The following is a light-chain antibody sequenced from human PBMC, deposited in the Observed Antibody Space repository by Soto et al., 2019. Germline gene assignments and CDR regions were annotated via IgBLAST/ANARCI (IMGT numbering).Light chain of an antibody. Sequence: QSALTQPASVSGSPGQSITISCTGTSSDVGRYNYVSWYQQHPGKAPKIMIYDVSNRPSGVSNRFSGSKSGNTASLTISGLQAEDEAHYYCSSYTSSSTRVFGGGTKLTVL. J-gene: IGLJ2*01. CDR1: SSDVGRYNY. CDR3: SSYTSSSTRV. V-gene: IGLV2-14*01. CDR2: DVS.